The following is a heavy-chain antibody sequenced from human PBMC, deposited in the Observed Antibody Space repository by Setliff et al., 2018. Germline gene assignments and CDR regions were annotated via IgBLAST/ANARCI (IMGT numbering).Heavy chain of an antibody. J-gene: IGHJ4*02. V-gene: IGHV1-69*13. D-gene: IGHD1-1*01. CDR2: IIPIFGTA. Sequence: GASVKVSCKASGGTFSSYAISRVRQAPGQGLEWMGGIIPIFGTANYAQKFQGRVTITADESTSTAYMELSSLRSEDTAVYYCARGDGTTYPSDYWGQGTLVTVSS. CDR1: GGTFSSYA. CDR3: ARGDGTTYPSDY.